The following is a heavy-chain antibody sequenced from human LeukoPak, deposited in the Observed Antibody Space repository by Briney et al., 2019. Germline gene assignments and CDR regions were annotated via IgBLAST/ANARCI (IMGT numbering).Heavy chain of an antibody. CDR3: ARDAAFPQYYYGSGSYYPDY. D-gene: IGHD3-10*01. CDR1: GFTFSSYG. CDR2: IWYDGSNK. Sequence: GRSLRLSCAASGFTFSSYGMHWVRQAPGKGLEWVAVIWYDGSNKYYADSVKGRFTISRDNSKNTLYLQMNSLRAEDTVVYYCARDAAFPQYYYGSGSYYPDYWGQGTLVTVSS. J-gene: IGHJ4*02. V-gene: IGHV3-33*01.